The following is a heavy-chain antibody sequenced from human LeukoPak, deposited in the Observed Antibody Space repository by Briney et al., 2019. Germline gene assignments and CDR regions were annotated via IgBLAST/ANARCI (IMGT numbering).Heavy chain of an antibody. J-gene: IGHJ4*02. D-gene: IGHD3-22*01. CDR1: GGSISSSSYY. Sequence: PSETLSLTCTVSGGSISSSSYYWGWIRQPPGKGLEWIGRIYYSGSTYYNPSLKSRVTISVDTSKNQFSLKLSPVTAADTAVYYCARHYGSSGYYFSSLDYWGQGTLVTVSS. CDR3: ARHYGSSGYYFSSLDY. V-gene: IGHV4-39*01. CDR2: IYYSGST.